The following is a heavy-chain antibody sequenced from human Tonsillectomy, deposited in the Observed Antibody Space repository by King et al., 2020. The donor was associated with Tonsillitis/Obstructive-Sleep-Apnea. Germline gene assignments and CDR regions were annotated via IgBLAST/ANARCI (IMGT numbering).Heavy chain of an antibody. Sequence: VQLVESGGGLVKPGRSLRLSCTVSGFTFGDYAMSWFRQAPGKGLVWVGFIRSTAYGVTTEYAASVQGRFSISRDDSKSIAYLQLNSLKTEDTAVYYCTRDVYSGSYYAYFDYWGQGTLVTVSS. CDR1: GFTFGDYA. D-gene: IGHD1-26*01. CDR2: IRSTAYGVTT. V-gene: IGHV3-49*05. J-gene: IGHJ4*02. CDR3: TRDVYSGSYYAYFDY.